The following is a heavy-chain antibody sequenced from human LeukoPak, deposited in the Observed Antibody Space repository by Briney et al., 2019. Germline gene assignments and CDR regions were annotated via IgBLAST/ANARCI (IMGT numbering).Heavy chain of an antibody. CDR1: GFTFSSYW. D-gene: IGHD1-26*01. CDR2: IKQDGSEK. Sequence: GTLRLSCAASGFTFSSYWMSWVRHAQGQGLGRESNIKQDGSEKNYDDSVKSRCTTFRDNATNNQYLQMNSPIPAATPVYYSGREIVGAARGRFDYWGEGTLVTVSS. CDR3: GREIVGAARGRFDY. V-gene: IGHV3-7*01. J-gene: IGHJ4*02.